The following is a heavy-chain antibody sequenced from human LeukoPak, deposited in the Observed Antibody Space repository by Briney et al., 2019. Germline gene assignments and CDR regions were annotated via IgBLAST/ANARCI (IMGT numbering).Heavy chain of an antibody. Sequence: PGGSLRLSCAASGFTVSSNYMSWVRQAPGKGLEWVSVIYSGGSTYYADSVKGRFTISRDNSKNTLYLQMNSLRAEDTAVYYCARVRVPYYGMDVWGQGTTVTVSS. CDR2: IYSGGST. CDR3: ARVRVPYYGMDV. J-gene: IGHJ6*02. CDR1: GFTVSSNY. V-gene: IGHV3-53*01. D-gene: IGHD3-10*01.